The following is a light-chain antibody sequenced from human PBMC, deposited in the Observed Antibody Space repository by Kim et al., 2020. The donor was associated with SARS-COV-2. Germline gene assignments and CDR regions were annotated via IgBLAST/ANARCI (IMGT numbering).Light chain of an antibody. CDR2: AND. CDR1: GCNIGSNS. V-gene: IGLV1-44*01. Sequence: GQRITVSCSGSGCNIGSNSVSWYQQVPGTAPKLLIYANDQRPSGVPDRFSGAKSGTSASLAISGLQSEDEADYYCSAWDDTLNGPVFGGGTQLTVL. J-gene: IGLJ3*02. CDR3: SAWDDTLNGPV.